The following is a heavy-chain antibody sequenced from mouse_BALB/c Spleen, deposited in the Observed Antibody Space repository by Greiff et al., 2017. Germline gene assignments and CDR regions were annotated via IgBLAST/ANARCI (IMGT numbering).Heavy chain of an antibody. Sequence: EVQVVESGGGLVQPGGSRKLSCAASGFTFSSFGMHWVRQAPEKGLEWVAYISSGSSTIYYADTVKGRFTISRDNPKNTLFLQMTSLRSEDTAMYYCARTMITTGYFDYWGQGTTLTVSS. J-gene: IGHJ2*01. D-gene: IGHD2-4*01. CDR1: GFTFSSFG. CDR3: ARTMITTGYFDY. V-gene: IGHV5-17*02. CDR2: ISSGSSTI.